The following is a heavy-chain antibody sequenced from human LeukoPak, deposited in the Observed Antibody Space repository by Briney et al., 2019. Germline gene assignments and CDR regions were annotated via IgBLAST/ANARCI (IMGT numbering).Heavy chain of an antibody. Sequence: GGSLRLSCAAAGFSFNTHGMHWVRQAPGKGLEWVAFIQYDGNTKFYADSVKGRFTISRDNSKNTLYLQMNSLRAEDTAVYYCANPLPNDFWSGYSIQALGNWGQGTLVTVSS. V-gene: IGHV3-30*02. J-gene: IGHJ4*02. D-gene: IGHD3-3*01. CDR1: GFSFNTHG. CDR3: ANPLPNDFWSGYSIQALGN. CDR2: IQYDGNTK.